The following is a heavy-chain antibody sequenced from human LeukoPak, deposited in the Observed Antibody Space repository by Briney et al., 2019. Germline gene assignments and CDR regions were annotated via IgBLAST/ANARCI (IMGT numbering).Heavy chain of an antibody. Sequence: GGSLRLSCAASGFTFSSYGMHWVRQAPGKGLEWVAVIWYDGSNKCYADSVKGRFTISRDNSKNTLYLQMNSLRAEDTAVYYWAGDYGEYYYGMDVWGQGTTVTVSS. D-gene: IGHD4-17*01. J-gene: IGHJ6*02. V-gene: IGHV3-33*01. CDR2: IWYDGSNK. CDR1: GFTFSSYG. CDR3: AGDYGEYYYGMDV.